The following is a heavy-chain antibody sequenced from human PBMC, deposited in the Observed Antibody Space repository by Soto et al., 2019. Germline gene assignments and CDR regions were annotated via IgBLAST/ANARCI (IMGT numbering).Heavy chain of an antibody. J-gene: IGHJ6*03. CDR1: GFTFSDYY. CDR3: ARELMVYARNYYYYYMDV. D-gene: IGHD2-8*01. V-gene: IGHV3-11*01. CDR2: ISSSGSTI. Sequence: GGSLRLSCAASGFTFSDYYMSWIRQAPGKGLEWVSYISSSGSTIYYADSVKGRFTISRDNAKNSLYLQMNSLRAEDTAVYYWARELMVYARNYYYYYMDVWGKGTTVTVSS.